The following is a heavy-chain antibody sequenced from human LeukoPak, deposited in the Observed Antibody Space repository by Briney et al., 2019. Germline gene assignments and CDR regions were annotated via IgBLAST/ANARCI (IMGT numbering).Heavy chain of an antibody. CDR3: AKYTSGTSYRGLDQ. CDR1: GLTVSSYA. Sequence: GESLRLSCGASGLTVSSYAMSWVRQAPGKGLEWVSTIIGSAANTYYADSVKGRFTISRDDSKNTVYLQMNSLRAEDTAVNSCAKYTSGTSYRGLDQWGHGTLVTVSS. J-gene: IGHJ4*01. CDR2: IIGSAANT. D-gene: IGHD3-10*01. V-gene: IGHV3-23*01.